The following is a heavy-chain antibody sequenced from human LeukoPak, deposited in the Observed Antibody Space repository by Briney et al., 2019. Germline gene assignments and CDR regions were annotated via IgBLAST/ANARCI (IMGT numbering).Heavy chain of an antibody. Sequence: SETLSLTCAVYGGSFSGYYWSWIRQPPGKGLEWIGEINHSGSTNYNPSLKSRVTISVDTSKNQFSLKLSSVTAADTAVYYCARQAGGYGPWGQGTLVTVSS. CDR3: ARQAGGYGP. J-gene: IGHJ5*02. CDR1: GGSFSGYY. D-gene: IGHD3-16*01. V-gene: IGHV4-34*01. CDR2: INHSGST.